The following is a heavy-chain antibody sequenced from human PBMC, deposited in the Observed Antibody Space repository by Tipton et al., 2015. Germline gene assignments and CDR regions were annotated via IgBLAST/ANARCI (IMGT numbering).Heavy chain of an antibody. J-gene: IGHJ5*02. CDR3: ARQIAVAARDWFDP. V-gene: IGHV4-59*08. D-gene: IGHD6-13*01. CDR2: IDHSGST. Sequence: TLSLTCTVSGGSISDYYWNWIRQPPGKGLEWIGYIDHSGSTNYKSSLKSRVTISVDTSKNQFSLKLSSVTAADTAVYYCARQIAVAARDWFDPWGQGTLVTVSS. CDR1: GGSISDYY.